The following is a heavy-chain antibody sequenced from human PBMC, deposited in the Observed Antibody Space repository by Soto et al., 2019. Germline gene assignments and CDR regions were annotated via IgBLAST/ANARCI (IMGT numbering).Heavy chain of an antibody. Sequence: PGGSLRLSCAASGLIFSNYKMHWVRQAPGKGLVWVSRISTDGSITDYADSVKGRFTVSRDNAKNTLYLQMNSLRVDDTAVYYXXRXXNGLXXWGQGTXXXVXX. CDR2: ISTDGSIT. J-gene: IGHJ1*01. CDR1: GLIFSNYK. CDR3: XRXXNGLXX. V-gene: IGHV3-74*01. D-gene: IGHD2-8*01.